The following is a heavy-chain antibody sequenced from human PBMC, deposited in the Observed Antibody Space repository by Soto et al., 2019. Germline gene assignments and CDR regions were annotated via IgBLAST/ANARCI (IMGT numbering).Heavy chain of an antibody. CDR2: FDPEDGET. V-gene: IGHV1-24*01. D-gene: IGHD6-13*01. CDR3: ATESTFDGYLANDY. Sequence: QVQLVQSGAEVKKPGASVKVSCKVSGYTLTELSMHWVRQAPGKGLEWMGGFDPEDGETIYAQKFQGRVTMTEDTSNHPAYMELSSLSSEDTAVYYCATESTFDGYLANDYWGQGTLVTVSS. CDR1: GYTLTELS. J-gene: IGHJ4*02.